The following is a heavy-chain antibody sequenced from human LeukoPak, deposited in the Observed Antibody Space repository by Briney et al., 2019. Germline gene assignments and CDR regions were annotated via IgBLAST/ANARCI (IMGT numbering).Heavy chain of an antibody. CDR1: GDSVSNGNYY. D-gene: IGHD4-17*01. J-gene: IGHJ4*02. V-gene: IGHV4-61*03. CDR3: AACGDSRKADY. CDR2: IQSSCTN. Sequence: SETLSLTCTVSGDSVSNGNYYWNWIRQHPAKGLDWLAFIQSSCTNRYNPSPKSRLIMSLDTYKNHFSLKLTAVTAADTAVYYCAACGDSRKADYWGRGTLITVSS.